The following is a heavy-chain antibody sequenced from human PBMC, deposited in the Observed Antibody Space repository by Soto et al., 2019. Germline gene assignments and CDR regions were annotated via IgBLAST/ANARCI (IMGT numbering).Heavy chain of an antibody. CDR3: AKGAGAGDFDY. CDR1: GFTLDDYS. Sequence: EVQLVESGGLVVKPGGSLRLSCAASGFTLDDYSMHLVRHVPRKGLEWVALSTWDGGATYYADSVKGRFTISRDNGRKSLYLQMDSLTTEDTAVYYCAKGAGAGDFDYWGQGPLVTVAS. D-gene: IGHD3-10*01. J-gene: IGHJ4*02. V-gene: IGHV3-43*01. CDR2: STWDGGAT.